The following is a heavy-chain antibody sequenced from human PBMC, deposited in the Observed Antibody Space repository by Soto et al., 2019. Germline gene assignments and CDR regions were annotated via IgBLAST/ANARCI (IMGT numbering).Heavy chain of an antibody. J-gene: IGHJ4*02. CDR3: AKDLAGSSDY. CDR1: GFTFSSYG. D-gene: IGHD3-10*01. CDR2: ISYDGSNK. V-gene: IGHV3-30*18. Sequence: GGSLRLSCAVSGFTFSSYGMHWVRQAPGKGLEWVAVISYDGSNKYYADSVKGRFTISRDNSKNTLYLQMNSLRAEDTAVYYCAKDLAGSSDYWGQGTLVTVSS.